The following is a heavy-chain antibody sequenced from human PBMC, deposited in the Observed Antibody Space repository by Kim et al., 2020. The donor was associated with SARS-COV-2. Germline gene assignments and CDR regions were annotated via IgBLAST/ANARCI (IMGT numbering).Heavy chain of an antibody. J-gene: IGHJ4*02. CDR3: ARKDSIGQFDY. CDR1: GGSISSSSYY. V-gene: IGHV4-39*01. Sequence: SETLSLTCTVSGGSISSSSYYWGWIRQPPGKGLEWIGSIYYSGSTYYNPSLKSRVTISVDTSKNQFSLKLSSVTAADTAVYYCARKDSIGQFDYWGQGTLVTVSS. CDR2: IYYSGST.